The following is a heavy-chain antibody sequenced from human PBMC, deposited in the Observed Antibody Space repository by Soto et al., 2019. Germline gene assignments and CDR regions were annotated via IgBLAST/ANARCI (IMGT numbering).Heavy chain of an antibody. CDR1: GGSISSYY. J-gene: IGHJ5*02. D-gene: IGHD6-13*01. Sequence: PSETLSLTCTVSGGSISSYYWSWIRQPPGKGLEWIGYIYYSGSTNYNPSLKSRVTISVDTSKNQFSLKLSSVTAADTAVYYSARGGLVAAAASWFDPWGQGTLVTVSS. CDR2: IYYSGST. CDR3: ARGGLVAAAASWFDP. V-gene: IGHV4-59*12.